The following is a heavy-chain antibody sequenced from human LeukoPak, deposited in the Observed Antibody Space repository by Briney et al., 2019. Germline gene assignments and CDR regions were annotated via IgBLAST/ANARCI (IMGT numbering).Heavy chain of an antibody. V-gene: IGHV3-7*01. CDR1: GFTFSSYW. CDR3: AKDRAWFGESRIFYYYMDV. J-gene: IGHJ6*03. Sequence: GGSLRLSCAASGFTFSSYWMAWVRQAPGKGLEWVANINQDGSEKYYLDSVKGRFTISRDNAKNSLYLQMNSLRAEDTAVYYCAKDRAWFGESRIFYYYMDVWGKGTTVTISS. D-gene: IGHD3-10*01. CDR2: INQDGSEK.